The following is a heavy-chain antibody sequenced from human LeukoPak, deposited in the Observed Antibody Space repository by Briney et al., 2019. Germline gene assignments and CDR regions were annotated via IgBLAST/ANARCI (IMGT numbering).Heavy chain of an antibody. D-gene: IGHD6-13*01. Sequence: QAGGSLRLSCAASGFTFSSYDMHWVRQATGKGLEWVSAIGTAGDTYYPGSVKGRFTISRENAKNSLYLQMNSLRAGDTAVYYCARASISIAAAVTFDYWGQGTLVTVSS. CDR2: IGTAGDT. J-gene: IGHJ4*02. CDR3: ARASISIAAAVTFDY. V-gene: IGHV3-13*01. CDR1: GFTFSSYD.